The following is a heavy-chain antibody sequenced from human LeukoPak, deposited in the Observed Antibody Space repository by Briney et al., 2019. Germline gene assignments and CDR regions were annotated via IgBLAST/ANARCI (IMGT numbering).Heavy chain of an antibody. V-gene: IGHV1-18*04. CDR2: ISAYNGDT. CDR1: GYTFTSYG. D-gene: IGHD3-10*01. CDR3: ARELITMVRGVIVHSYYYGMDV. J-gene: IGHJ6*04. Sequence: GSVKVSCKVSGYTFTSYGISWVRQAPGQGLDWIGWISAYNGDTTYAQKLQGRVTMTTDTSTSTAYMELRSLRSDDTAVYYCARELITMVRGVIVHSYYYGMDVWGKGTTVTVSS.